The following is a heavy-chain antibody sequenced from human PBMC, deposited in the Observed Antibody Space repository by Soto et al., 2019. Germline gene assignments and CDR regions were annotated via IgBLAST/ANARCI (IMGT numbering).Heavy chain of an antibody. CDR1: GGSISSSSYY. J-gene: IGHJ4*02. Sequence: SETLSLTCTVSGGSISSSSYYWGWIRQPPGKGLEWIGSIYYSGSTYYNPSLKSRVTISVDTSKNQFSLKLSSVTAADTAVYYCARHSRSSGWLDTFDYWGQGTLVTVSS. CDR2: IYYSGST. D-gene: IGHD6-19*01. V-gene: IGHV4-39*01. CDR3: ARHSRSSGWLDTFDY.